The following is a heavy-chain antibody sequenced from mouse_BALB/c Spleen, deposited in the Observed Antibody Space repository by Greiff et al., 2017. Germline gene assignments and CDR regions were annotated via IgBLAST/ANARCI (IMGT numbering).Heavy chain of an antibody. V-gene: IGHV3-2*02. J-gene: IGHJ2*01. CDR2: ISYSGST. D-gene: IGHD2-4*01. Sequence: VQLQQSGPGLVKPSQSLSLTCTVTGYSITSDYAWNWIRQFPGNKLEWMGYISYSGSTSYNPSLKSRISITRDTSKNQFFLQLNSVTTEDTATYYCARSTMITTDFDYWGQGTTLTVSS. CDR3: ARSTMITTDFDY. CDR1: GYSITSDYA.